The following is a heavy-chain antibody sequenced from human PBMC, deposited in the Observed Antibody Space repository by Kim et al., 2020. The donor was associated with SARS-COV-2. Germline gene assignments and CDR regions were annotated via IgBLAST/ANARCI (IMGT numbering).Heavy chain of an antibody. Sequence: ASVKVSCKASGYTFTSYGISWVRQAPGQGPEWMGWISAYNGNTNYAQKLQGRVTMTTDTSTSTAYMELRSLRSDDTAVYYCARDYYYDSSGDYYYYYYGMDVWGQGTTVTVSS. CDR1: GYTFTSYG. CDR3: ARDYYYDSSGDYYYYYYGMDV. J-gene: IGHJ6*02. D-gene: IGHD3-22*01. CDR2: ISAYNGNT. V-gene: IGHV1-18*04.